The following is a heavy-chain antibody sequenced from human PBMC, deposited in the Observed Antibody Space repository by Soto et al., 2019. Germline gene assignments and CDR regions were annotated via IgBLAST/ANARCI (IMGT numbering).Heavy chain of an antibody. Sequence: GGSLRLSCAASGFTFNSFDIHWVRQAPGKGPEWVAVIWYDGSNRYYEDSVKGRFTISRDSSKNTLYLQMNSLRVEDTAVYYCARDGSGGFYYGMDVWGQGTTVTVSS. CDR1: GFTFNSFD. J-gene: IGHJ6*02. V-gene: IGHV3-33*01. D-gene: IGHD3-10*01. CDR3: ARDGSGGFYYGMDV. CDR2: IWYDGSNR.